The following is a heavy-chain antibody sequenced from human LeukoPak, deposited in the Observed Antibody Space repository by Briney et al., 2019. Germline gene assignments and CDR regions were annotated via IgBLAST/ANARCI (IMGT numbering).Heavy chain of an antibody. V-gene: IGHV3-48*01. CDR1: GFTFSSYS. D-gene: IGHD1-26*01. J-gene: IGHJ4*02. CDR2: ISSSSSNI. Sequence: GGSLRLSCAASGFTFSSYSMNWVRQAPGKGLEWVSYISSSSSNIYYADSVKGRFTISRDNAKNPLYLQMNSLRAEDTAVYYCASRVGGSYLIPFDYWGQGTLVTVSS. CDR3: ASRVGGSYLIPFDY.